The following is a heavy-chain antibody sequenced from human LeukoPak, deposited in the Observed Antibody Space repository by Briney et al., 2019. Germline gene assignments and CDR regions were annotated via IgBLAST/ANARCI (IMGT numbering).Heavy chain of an antibody. V-gene: IGHV4-59*08. Sequence: SETLSLTCSVSGGSIGGYSWTWVRQPPGKRLEYIGYISYTGITYYNPSLMSRVTISVATSKNQFSLKLSSVTAADTAVYYCARAQLSAFDIWGQGTMVTVSS. CDR2: ISYTGIT. D-gene: IGHD5-18*01. J-gene: IGHJ3*02. CDR1: GGSIGGYS. CDR3: ARAQLSAFDI.